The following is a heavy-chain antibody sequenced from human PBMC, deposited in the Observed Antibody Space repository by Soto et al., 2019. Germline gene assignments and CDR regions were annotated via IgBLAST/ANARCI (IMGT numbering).Heavy chain of an antibody. CDR2: ISSSSSYI. V-gene: IGHV3-21*01. CDR3: ARGNLDV. Sequence: GALRLSCAASGFTFSSYSMNWVRQAPGKGLEWVSSISSSSSYIYYADSVKGRFTISRDNSKNTLYLQMDNLRTEDTALYYCARGNLDVWGQGTTVTVSS. J-gene: IGHJ6*02. CDR1: GFTFSSYS. D-gene: IGHD1-1*01.